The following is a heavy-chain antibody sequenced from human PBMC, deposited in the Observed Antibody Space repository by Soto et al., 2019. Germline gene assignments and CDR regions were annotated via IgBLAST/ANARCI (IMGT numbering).Heavy chain of an antibody. D-gene: IGHD3-10*01. CDR2: IIPIFGTA. CDR3: AREGSIGAYFDY. V-gene: IGHV1-69*12. CDR1: GGTFSSYA. Sequence: QVQLVQSGAEVKKPGSSVKVSCKASGGTFSSYAISWVRQAPGQGLEWMGGIIPIFGTANYAQKFQGRVTITADESKSKAYMELSILRSEDTAVYYCAREGSIGAYFDYWGQGTLVTVSS. J-gene: IGHJ4*02.